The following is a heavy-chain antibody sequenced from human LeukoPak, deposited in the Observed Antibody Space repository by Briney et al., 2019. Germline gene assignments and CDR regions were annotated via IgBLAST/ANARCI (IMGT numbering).Heavy chain of an antibody. CDR2: IYSGGST. V-gene: IGHV3-66*01. CDR1: GFTVSSSY. CDR3: ARGYCSTTNCYSDWFDP. Sequence: PGGSLRLSCAASGFTVSSSYMSWVRQAPGKGLEWVSIIYSGGSTYYADSVKGRFTISRDNSKNTVYLQMNSLRAEDTAVYYCARGYCSTTNCYSDWFDPWGQGTLVTVSS. J-gene: IGHJ5*02. D-gene: IGHD2-2*01.